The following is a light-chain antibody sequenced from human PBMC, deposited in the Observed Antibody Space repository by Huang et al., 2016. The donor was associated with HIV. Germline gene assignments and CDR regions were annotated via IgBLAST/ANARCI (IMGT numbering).Light chain of an antibody. Sequence: DIQMTQSPSSLSASAGVRVTLSCRAHQDIGNFLAWYQHKPGGVPRLLIYGAATLQSGVPSRFSGRGSGTDFTLTITSFQPDDVATYYCQMYDSAPRAFGQGTKVEI. CDR2: GAA. CDR1: QDIGNF. V-gene: IGKV1-27*01. J-gene: IGKJ1*01. CDR3: QMYDSAPRA.